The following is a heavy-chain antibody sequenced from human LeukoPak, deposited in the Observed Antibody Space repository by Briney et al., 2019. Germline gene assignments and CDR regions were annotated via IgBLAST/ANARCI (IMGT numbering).Heavy chain of an antibody. J-gene: IGHJ4*02. D-gene: IGHD6-13*01. CDR3: AKGNFIAADY. CDR2: ISYDGSNK. Sequence: PGGSLRLSCAASGFTFSSYGMHWVRQAPGKGLEWVAVISYDGSNKYYADSVTGRFTISRDNSKNTLYLQMNSLRAEDTAVYYCAKGNFIAADYWGQGTLVTVSS. CDR1: GFTFSSYG. V-gene: IGHV3-30*18.